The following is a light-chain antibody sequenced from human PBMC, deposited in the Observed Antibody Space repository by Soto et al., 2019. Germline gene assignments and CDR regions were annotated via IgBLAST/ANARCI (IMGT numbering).Light chain of an antibody. CDR1: QSVTSY. CDR2: DAS. J-gene: IGKJ5*01. Sequence: IVLTQSPGTRSLSPGERATLSCRASQSVTSYLAWYQQKPGQAPRLLIYDASNRATGIPARFSGSGSGTDFTLTISSLQPEDFSVYYCQQRSSWPLITFGQGTRLEIK. CDR3: QQRSSWPLIT. V-gene: IGKV3-11*01.